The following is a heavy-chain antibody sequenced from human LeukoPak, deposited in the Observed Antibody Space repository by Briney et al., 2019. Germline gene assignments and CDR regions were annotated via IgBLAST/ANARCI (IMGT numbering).Heavy chain of an antibody. Sequence: PSETLSLTCTVSGVSISSGGYYWSWIRQHPGKGLEWIGYIYYSGSTHYNPSLKSRVTISVDTSKNQFSLKLSSVTAADTAVYYCARDMTDWWFDPWGQGTLVTVSS. V-gene: IGHV4-31*03. CDR1: GVSISSGGYY. CDR3: ARDMTDWWFDP. CDR2: IYYSGST. J-gene: IGHJ5*02. D-gene: IGHD3-9*01.